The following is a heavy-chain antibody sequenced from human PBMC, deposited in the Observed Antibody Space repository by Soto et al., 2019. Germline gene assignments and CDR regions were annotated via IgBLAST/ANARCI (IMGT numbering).Heavy chain of an antibody. Sequence: GGSLRLSCTASGFTFDDYAMHWVRQGPGRGLEWVSGITWNSGKIAYADSVKGRFTIARDDDNNSLYLQMNSLRPEDTALYYCFKDSYADFHRVLSTAEYFFDYWGHGTLVTVSS. CDR1: GFTFDDYA. CDR3: FKDSYADFHRVLSTAEYFFDY. V-gene: IGHV3-9*01. D-gene: IGHD2-15*01. CDR2: ITWNSGKI. J-gene: IGHJ4*01.